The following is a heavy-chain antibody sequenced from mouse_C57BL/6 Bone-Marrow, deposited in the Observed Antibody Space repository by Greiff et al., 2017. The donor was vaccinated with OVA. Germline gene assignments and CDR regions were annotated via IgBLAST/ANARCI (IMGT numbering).Heavy chain of an antibody. J-gene: IGHJ4*01. V-gene: IGHV1-15*01. CDR1: GYTFTDYE. CDR3: TRSLMAPYAMDY. Sequence: VQLQQSGAELVRPGASVTLSCKASGYTFTDYEMHWVKQTPVHGLEWIGAIDPETGGTAYNQKFKGKAILTADKSSSTAYMELRSLTSEDSAVYYCTRSLMAPYAMDYWGQGTSVTVSS. D-gene: IGHD1-1*02. CDR2: IDPETGGT.